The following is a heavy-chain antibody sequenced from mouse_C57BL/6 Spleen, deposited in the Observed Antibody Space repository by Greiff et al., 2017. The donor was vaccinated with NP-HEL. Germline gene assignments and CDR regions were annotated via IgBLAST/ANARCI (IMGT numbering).Heavy chain of an antibody. V-gene: IGHV1-53*01. CDR2: INPSNGGT. J-gene: IGHJ4*01. Sequence: QVQLQQPGTELVKPGASVKLSCKASGYTFTSYWLHWVKQRPGQGLEWIGNINPSNGGTNYNDKFKSKATLTVDKSSSTASMQLSSLTSEDSAVYYCARSGSHYAMDYWGQGTSVTVSS. D-gene: IGHD1-1*01. CDR1: GYTFTSYW. CDR3: ARSGSHYAMDY.